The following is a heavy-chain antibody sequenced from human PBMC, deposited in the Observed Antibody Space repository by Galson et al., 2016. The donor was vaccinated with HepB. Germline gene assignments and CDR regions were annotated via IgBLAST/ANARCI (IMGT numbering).Heavy chain of an antibody. V-gene: IGHV3-30*18. J-gene: IGHJ4*02. Sequence: SLRLSCAASGFAFRSFAMHWVRQAPGKGLEWVAVISYDGPTEFYSAFAKGRFSISRDNSKNTLHLQMSSLRPDDTATYYCAKRAKYSGDDFDVWGQGTLVSVSS. CDR3: AKRAKYSGDDFDV. CDR1: GFAFRSFA. CDR2: ISYDGPTE. D-gene: IGHD5-12*01.